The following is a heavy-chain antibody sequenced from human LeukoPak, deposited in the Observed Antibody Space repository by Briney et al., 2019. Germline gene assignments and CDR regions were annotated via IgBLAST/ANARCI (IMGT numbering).Heavy chain of an antibody. J-gene: IGHJ3*02. CDR1: GYTFTSYY. CDR3: ARTLDPHDYYDSSGYPSDAFDI. D-gene: IGHD3-22*01. CDR2: INPSGGST. V-gene: IGHV1-46*01. Sequence: WASVKVSCKASGYTFTSYYMHWVRQAPGQGLEWMGIINPSGGSTSYAQKFQGRVTMTRDTSTSTVYMELSSLRSEDTAVYYCARTLDPHDYYDSSGYPSDAFDIWGQGTMVTVSS.